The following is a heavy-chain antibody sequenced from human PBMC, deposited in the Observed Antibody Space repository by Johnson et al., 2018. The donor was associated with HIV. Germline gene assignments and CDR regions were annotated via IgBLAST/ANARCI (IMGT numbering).Heavy chain of an antibody. V-gene: IGHV3-20*04. CDR3: AKDLGSSWYDPWDAFDI. CDR2: INWNGGSI. D-gene: IGHD6-13*01. Sequence: VQLVESGGGVVRPGGSLRLSCAASGFTFDDYGMSWVREVPGKGLEWVSGINWNGGSIGYADSVKGRFTISRDNAKNSLYLQMNSLRAEDTALYYCAKDLGSSWYDPWDAFDIWGQGTMVTVSS. J-gene: IGHJ3*02. CDR1: GFTFDDYG.